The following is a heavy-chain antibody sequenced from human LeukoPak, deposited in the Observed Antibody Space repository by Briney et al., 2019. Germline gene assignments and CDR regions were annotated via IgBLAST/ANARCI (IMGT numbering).Heavy chain of an antibody. CDR2: ISSSSSYI. D-gene: IGHD1-26*01. Sequence: GGSLRLSCAASGLTLSSYSMNWVRQAPGKGLEWASSISSSSSYIYYADSVKGRFTISRDNAKNSLYLQMNSLRAEDTAVYYCARESGSPVDFDYWGQGTLVTVSS. V-gene: IGHV3-21*01. CDR3: ARESGSPVDFDY. CDR1: GLTLSSYS. J-gene: IGHJ4*02.